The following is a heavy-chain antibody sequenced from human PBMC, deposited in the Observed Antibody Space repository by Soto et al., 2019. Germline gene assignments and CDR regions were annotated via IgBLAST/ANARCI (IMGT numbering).Heavy chain of an antibody. CDR3: ARGKAVAPKKVYYFDY. D-gene: IGHD6-19*01. V-gene: IGHV6-1*01. CDR2: TYYRSKWYN. CDR1: GDSVSSNSAA. Sequence: SQTLSLTCAISGDSVSSNSAAWNWIRQSPSRGLEWLGRTYYRSKWYNDYAVSVKSRITINPDTSKNQFSLQLNSVTPEDTAVYYCARGKAVAPKKVYYFDYWGQGTLVTVSS. J-gene: IGHJ4*02.